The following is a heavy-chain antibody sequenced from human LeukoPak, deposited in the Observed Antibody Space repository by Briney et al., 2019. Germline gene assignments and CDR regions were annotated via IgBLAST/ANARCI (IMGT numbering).Heavy chain of an antibody. D-gene: IGHD6-13*01. J-gene: IGHJ4*02. V-gene: IGHV3-30*04. Sequence: GGSLRLSCAASGFTFSSYAMHWVRQAPGKGLEWVAVISYDGSNKYYADSVKGRFTISRDNSKNTLYLQMNSLRAEDTAVYYCAKGSSLRPDYSSNLCLDYWGQGTLVTVSS. CDR2: ISYDGSNK. CDR3: AKGSSLRPDYSSNLCLDY. CDR1: GFTFSSYA.